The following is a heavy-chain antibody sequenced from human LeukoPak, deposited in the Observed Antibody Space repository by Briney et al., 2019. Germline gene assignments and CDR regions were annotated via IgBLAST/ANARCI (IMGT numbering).Heavy chain of an antibody. D-gene: IGHD5-18*01. J-gene: IGHJ3*02. V-gene: IGHV3-23*01. CDR3: ASTAMVIGGILDI. CDR1: GFTFSSYG. Sequence: PGGSLRLSCAASGFTFSSYGMSWVRQAPGKGLEWVSAISGSGGSTYYADSVKGRFTISRDNSKNTLYLQMNSLRAEDTAVYYCASTAMVIGGILDIWGQGTMVTVSS. CDR2: ISGSGGST.